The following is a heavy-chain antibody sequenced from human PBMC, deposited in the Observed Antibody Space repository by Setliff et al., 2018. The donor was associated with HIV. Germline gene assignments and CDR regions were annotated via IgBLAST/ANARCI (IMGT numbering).Heavy chain of an antibody. Sequence: PSETLSLTCTVSGASISSSTDYWGWIRQSPGKGLEWIGSRYYSGSTYQNPSLKSRVTIPVDTSKEQFSLELSSATAADTAVYYCATLDHSGGNFLAYWGQGSLVTVSS. CDR2: RYYSGST. CDR1: GASISSSTDY. D-gene: IGHD2-21*02. V-gene: IGHV4-39*07. CDR3: ATLDHSGGNFLAY. J-gene: IGHJ4*02.